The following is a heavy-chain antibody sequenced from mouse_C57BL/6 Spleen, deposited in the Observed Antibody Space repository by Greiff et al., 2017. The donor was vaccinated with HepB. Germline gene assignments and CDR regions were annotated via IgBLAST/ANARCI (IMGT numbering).Heavy chain of an antibody. Sequence: VKLMESGGGLVKPGGSLKLSCAASGFTFSDYGMHWVRQAPEKGLEWVAYISSGSSTIYYADTVKGRFTIPRDNAKNTLFRQMTSLRSEDTAMYYCARPTAGTMDYWGQGTSVTVSS. V-gene: IGHV5-17*01. CDR2: ISSGSSTI. J-gene: IGHJ4*01. CDR1: GFTFSDYG. D-gene: IGHD1-2*01. CDR3: ARPTAGTMDY.